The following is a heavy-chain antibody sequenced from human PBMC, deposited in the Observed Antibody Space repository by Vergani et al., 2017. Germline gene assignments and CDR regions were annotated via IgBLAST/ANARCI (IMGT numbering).Heavy chain of an antibody. CDR3: ARVARITIFGVARVSFYI. CDR1: GGSISSYY. Sequence: QVQLQESGPGLVKPSETLSLTCTVSGGSISSYYWSWIRQPPGKGLEWIGYIYYSGSTNYNPSLKSRVTISVDTSKNQFSLKLSSVTSADTAVYYCARVARITIFGVARVSFYIWGQGTMVTVSS. CDR2: IYYSGST. D-gene: IGHD3-3*01. J-gene: IGHJ3*02. V-gene: IGHV4-59*01.